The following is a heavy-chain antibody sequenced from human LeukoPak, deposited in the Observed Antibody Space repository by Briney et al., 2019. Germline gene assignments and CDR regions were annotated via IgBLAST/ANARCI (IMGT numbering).Heavy chain of an antibody. CDR1: GYTFTSYA. V-gene: IGHV7-4-1*04. D-gene: IGHD4-11*01. Sequence: GASVKVSCKASGYTFTSYAMNWVRQAPGQGLEWMGWINTNTGNPTYAQGFTGRFVFSLDTSVSMAYLQISSLKAEDTAVYYCARDYSDYDYYYYYMDVWGKGTTVTVSS. J-gene: IGHJ6*03. CDR2: INTNTGNP. CDR3: ARDYSDYDYYYYYMDV.